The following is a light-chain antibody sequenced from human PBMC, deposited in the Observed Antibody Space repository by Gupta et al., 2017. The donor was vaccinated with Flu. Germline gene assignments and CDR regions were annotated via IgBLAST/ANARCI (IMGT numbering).Light chain of an antibody. J-gene: IGKJ4*01. CDR3: QQEDTSPLT. V-gene: IGKV3-20*01. CDR1: QSLSNNY. CDR2: GAS. Sequence: GTLSLSPGERATLSCRASQSLSNNYVAWYQQKPGQSPKLLIYGASSRATGIADRFGGSGSGTDFTLTISGLEAEDFAVYYCQQEDTSPLTFGGGTKVEIK.